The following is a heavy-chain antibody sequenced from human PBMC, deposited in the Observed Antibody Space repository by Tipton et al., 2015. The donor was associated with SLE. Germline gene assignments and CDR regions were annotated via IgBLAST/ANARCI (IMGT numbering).Heavy chain of an antibody. CDR3: ARVESYYYYYMDV. Sequence: TLSLTCTVSGGSISSYYWSWIRQPPGKGLEWIGYIYYTGSTYYNPSLKSRVTISVDTSKNQFSLKLSSVTAADTAVYYCARVESYYYYYMDVWGKGTTVTVSS. CDR2: IYYTGST. J-gene: IGHJ6*03. CDR1: GGSISSYY. V-gene: IGHV4-59*12. D-gene: IGHD3-3*01.